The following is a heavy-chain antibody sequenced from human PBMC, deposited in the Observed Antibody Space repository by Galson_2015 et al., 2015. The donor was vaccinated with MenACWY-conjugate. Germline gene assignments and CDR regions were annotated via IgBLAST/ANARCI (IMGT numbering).Heavy chain of an antibody. J-gene: IGHJ4*02. V-gene: IGHV3-74*01. CDR1: GFTFSSYW. CDR2: ISGDGSTT. D-gene: IGHD6-19*01. CDR3: ARGRGSGSPDY. Sequence: SLRLSCAASGFTFSSYWMHWVRHAPGKGLVWVSRISGDGSTTNYADSVKGRFTISRDNAKNTLYLQMNSLRAEDTAVYYCARGRGSGSPDYWGQGTLVTVSS.